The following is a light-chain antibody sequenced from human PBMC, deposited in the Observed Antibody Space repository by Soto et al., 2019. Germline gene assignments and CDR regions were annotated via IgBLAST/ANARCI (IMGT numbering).Light chain of an antibody. CDR1: QSVSSY. Sequence: EIVLTQSPGTLSLSPGERATLSCRASQSVSSYLASYQQKPGPAPRLLIYDASNRATGIPARFSGSGYGTDFSRTIISLEPEDFAGYYRQQRGNGLTFGGGTKVEIK. V-gene: IGKV3-11*01. CDR3: QQRGNGLT. J-gene: IGKJ4*01. CDR2: DAS.